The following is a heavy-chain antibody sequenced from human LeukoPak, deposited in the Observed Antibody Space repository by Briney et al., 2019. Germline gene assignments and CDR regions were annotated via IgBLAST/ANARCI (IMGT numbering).Heavy chain of an antibody. J-gene: IGHJ4*02. CDR3: VRGGYYYGPSD. CDR1: GVSISSSSYY. V-gene: IGHV4-39*07. CDR2: IYYSGST. Sequence: PSETLSLTCTVSGVSISSSSYYWGWIRQPPGKGLEWIGTIYYSGSTYYNPSLKSRVTMSVDTSKNQFSLKLSSVTAADTAVYYCVRGGYYYGPSDWGQGTLVTVSS. D-gene: IGHD3-10*01.